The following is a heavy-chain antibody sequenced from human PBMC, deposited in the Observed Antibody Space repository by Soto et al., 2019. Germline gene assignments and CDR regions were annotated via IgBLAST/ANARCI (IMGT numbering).Heavy chain of an antibody. J-gene: IGHJ4*02. D-gene: IGHD3-3*01. Sequence: QVQLVQSGAEVKKPGASVKVSCKASGYTFTSYGISWVRQAPGQGLEWMGWISAYNGNTNYAQKLQGRVTMTTDTSTRTADMELRSLRSDDTAVYYCASADYDYDFWSGYQTKPYYFDYWGQGTLVTVSS. CDR2: ISAYNGNT. CDR3: ASADYDYDFWSGYQTKPYYFDY. V-gene: IGHV1-18*01. CDR1: GYTFTSYG.